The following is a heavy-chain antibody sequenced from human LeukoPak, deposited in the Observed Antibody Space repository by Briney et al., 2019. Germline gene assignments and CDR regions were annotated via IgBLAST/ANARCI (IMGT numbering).Heavy chain of an antibody. Sequence: GGSLRLSCAASGFTFSSYAMSWVRQAPGKGLEWVSAISGSGGSTYYADSVKGRFTISRDSAKNSLYLQMNSLRAEDTSIYYCAREGIYGSGYFDYWGQGTLVTVSS. V-gene: IGHV3-23*01. CDR1: GFTFSSYA. CDR2: ISGSGGST. J-gene: IGHJ4*02. D-gene: IGHD3-10*01. CDR3: AREGIYGSGYFDY.